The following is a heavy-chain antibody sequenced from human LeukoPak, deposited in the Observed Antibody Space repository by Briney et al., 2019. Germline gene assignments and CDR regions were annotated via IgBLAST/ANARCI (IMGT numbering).Heavy chain of an antibody. J-gene: IGHJ4*02. CDR2: ISYDGSNK. D-gene: IGHD4-17*01. Sequence: AGRSLRVSCAASGLTFSNYGMHWVRQAPGRGLEWVAVISYDGSNKYYADSVKGRFTLSRDNYKNTLYLQMNSLRAEDTAVYYCARDRRAPYGDYGLDYWGQGTLVTVSS. CDR3: ARDRRAPYGDYGLDY. V-gene: IGHV3-30*03. CDR1: GLTFSNYG.